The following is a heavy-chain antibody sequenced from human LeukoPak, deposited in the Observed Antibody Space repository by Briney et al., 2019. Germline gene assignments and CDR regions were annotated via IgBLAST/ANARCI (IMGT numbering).Heavy chain of an antibody. CDR2: IIPIFDTA. D-gene: IGHD4-17*01. J-gene: IGHJ6*03. CDR1: GYTFTSYG. V-gene: IGHV1-69*13. Sequence: SVKVSCKASGYTFTSYGISWVRQAPGQGLEWMGGIIPIFDTANYAQKFQGRVTITADESTSTAYMELSSLRSADTAVYYCATVKFAVTNYYYYYMDVWGKGTTVTISS. CDR3: ATVKFAVTNYYYYYMDV.